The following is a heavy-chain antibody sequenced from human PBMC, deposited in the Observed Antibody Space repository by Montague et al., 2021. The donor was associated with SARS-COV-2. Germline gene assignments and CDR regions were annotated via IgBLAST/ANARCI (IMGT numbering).Heavy chain of an antibody. V-gene: IGHV3-23*01. CDR2: LSGSGGSL. CDR3: AKVLGGWFPFPADY. CDR1: GFTFSSYA. Sequence: LRLSCAASGFTFSSYAMSWVRQTPGKGLEWVSALSGSGGSLYYADSVKGRFTISRDNSKNTVYLWVNSLRADDTALYYCAKVLGGWFPFPADYWGQGTLVTVSS. J-gene: IGHJ4*02. D-gene: IGHD6-19*01.